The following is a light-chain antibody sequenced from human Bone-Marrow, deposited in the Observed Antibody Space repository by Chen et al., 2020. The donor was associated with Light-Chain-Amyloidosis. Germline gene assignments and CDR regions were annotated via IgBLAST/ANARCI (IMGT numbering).Light chain of an antibody. J-gene: IGLJ3*02. CDR1: SGSIATNY. Sequence: NFMLTQPHSVSESPGKTVIISCTRSSGSIATNYVQWYQQRPGSSPTTVIYEDDQRPSGVPDRFSVSIDRSSNSASRTISGLKTEDEADCYCQSYQGSSLGVFGGGTKLTVL. V-gene: IGLV6-57*01. CDR3: QSYQGSSLGV. CDR2: EDD.